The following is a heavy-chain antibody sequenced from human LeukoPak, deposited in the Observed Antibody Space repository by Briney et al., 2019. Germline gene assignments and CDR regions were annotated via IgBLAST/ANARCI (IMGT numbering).Heavy chain of an antibody. Sequence: PGGSLRLSCAASGFTFSSYGIHWVRQAPGKGLEWVAFIRFDGSTKYYADSVKGRFTISRDNSKNTLYLQMNSLRAEDTAVYYCAKDLRPDYYSSSWYEGTSADYWGQGTLFTVSS. D-gene: IGHD6-13*01. J-gene: IGHJ4*02. CDR3: AKDLRPDYYSSSWYEGTSADY. CDR1: GFTFSSYG. V-gene: IGHV3-30*02. CDR2: IRFDGSTK.